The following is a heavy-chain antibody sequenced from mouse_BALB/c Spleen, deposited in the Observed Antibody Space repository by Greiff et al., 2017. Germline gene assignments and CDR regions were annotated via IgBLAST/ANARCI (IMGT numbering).Heavy chain of an antibody. V-gene: IGHV14-1*02. CDR2: IDPENGNT. J-gene: IGHJ3*01. CDR1: GFNITDYY. D-gene: IGHD1-2*01. Sequence: EVQGVESGAELVRPGALVKLSCKASGFNITDYYMHWVKQRPEQGLEWIGWIDPENGNTIYDPKFQGKASITADTSSNTAYLQLSSLTSEDTAVYYCARSNYYGPAKGFAYWGQGTLVTVSA. CDR3: ARSNYYGPAKGFAY.